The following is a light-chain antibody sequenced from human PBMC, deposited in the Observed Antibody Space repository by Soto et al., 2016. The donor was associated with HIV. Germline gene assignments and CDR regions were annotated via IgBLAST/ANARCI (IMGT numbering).Light chain of an antibody. V-gene: IGLV3-21*03. Sequence: SYVLTQTPSVSVAPGKTATITCGGNNIGTKSVHWYQQKSGQAPVLVVYDDRDRPSGIPERFSGSNSGNTATLIISRVEAGDEADYYCQVWDNSDHYVFGTGTKVSV. CDR3: QVWDNSDHYV. CDR2: DDR. CDR1: NIGTKS. J-gene: IGLJ1*01.